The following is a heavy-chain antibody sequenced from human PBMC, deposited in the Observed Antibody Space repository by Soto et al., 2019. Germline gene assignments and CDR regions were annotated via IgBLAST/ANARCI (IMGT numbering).Heavy chain of an antibody. CDR1: GFTFDDYA. V-gene: IGHV3-43*02. CDR2: ISGDGGST. Sequence: GGSLRLSCAASGFTFDDYAMHWVRQAPGKGLEWVSLISGDGGSTYYADSVKGRFTISRDNSKNSLYLQMNSLRTEDTALYYCAKHHYDYVWGSYRYYYYYGMDVWGQGTTVTVSS. J-gene: IGHJ6*02. CDR3: AKHHYDYVWGSYRYYYYYGMDV. D-gene: IGHD3-16*02.